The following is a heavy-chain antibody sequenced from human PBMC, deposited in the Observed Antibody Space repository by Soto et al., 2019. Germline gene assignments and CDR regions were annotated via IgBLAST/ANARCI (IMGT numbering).Heavy chain of an antibody. D-gene: IGHD3-10*01. CDR3: ARPDGDYFYNPMDV. Sequence: EVQLLESGGGLVQPGGSLRLSCAASGFSFSRYVMSWVRQAPGKGLEWVSVISGSGGATYYADSVKGRFTISRDNSKNTLYLQMESLRDEDTAVYYCARPDGDYFYNPMDVWGKGTTVTVSS. J-gene: IGHJ6*03. CDR1: GFSFSRYV. CDR2: ISGSGGAT. V-gene: IGHV3-23*01.